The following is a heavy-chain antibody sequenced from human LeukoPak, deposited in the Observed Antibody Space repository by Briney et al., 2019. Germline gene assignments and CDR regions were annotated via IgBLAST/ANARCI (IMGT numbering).Heavy chain of an antibody. CDR3: ARDDWGKAWCESHDAFDI. CDR2: IFPIFGTA. J-gene: IGHJ3*02. D-gene: IGHD2-8*02. V-gene: IGHV1-69*13. CDR1: VGTFSSYA. Sequence: SVKVSCKASVGTFSSYAISWVRQAPGQGLEWMGGIFPIFGTANYEQKFQGRATITADESTRTAYMELSSLRSEDTAVYYCARDDWGKAWCESHDAFDIWGQGTMVTVSS.